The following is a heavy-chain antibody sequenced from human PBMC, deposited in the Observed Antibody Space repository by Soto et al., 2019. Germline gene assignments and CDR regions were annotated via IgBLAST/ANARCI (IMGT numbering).Heavy chain of an antibody. J-gene: IGHJ6*02. D-gene: IGHD6-13*01. Sequence: GGSLRLSCAASGFTFSSYAMSWVRQAPGKGLDWVSFISDSGGNTDHAGSVKGRFSISRDNSKNTLFLHMHSLRAEDTAVYYCAKLEHSNNWYTRYYYYGMDVWGPGTTVTVSS. CDR1: GFTFSSYA. V-gene: IGHV3-23*01. CDR2: ISDSGGNT. CDR3: AKLEHSNNWYTRYYYYGMDV.